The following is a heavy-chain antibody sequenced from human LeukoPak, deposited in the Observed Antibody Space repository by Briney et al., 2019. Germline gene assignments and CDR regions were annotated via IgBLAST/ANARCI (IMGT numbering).Heavy chain of an antibody. CDR1: GDNVSSNTAA. V-gene: IGHV6-1*01. CDR3: ARESDRIGFDFDY. Sequence: SQTLSLTCAISGDNVSSNTAAWNWIRQSPSRGLEWVGRTYYRSKWYYDYTLSVKSRIIINPDTSKNQFSLHLNSVTPEDTAVYYCARESDRIGFDFDYWGQGTLVTVSS. J-gene: IGHJ4*02. CDR2: TYYRSKWYY. D-gene: IGHD6-19*01.